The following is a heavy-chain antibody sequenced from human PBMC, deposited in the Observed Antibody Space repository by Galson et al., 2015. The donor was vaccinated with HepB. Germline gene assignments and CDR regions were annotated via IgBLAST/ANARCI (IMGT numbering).Heavy chain of an antibody. CDR1: GFTFSSYS. D-gene: IGHD6-19*01. J-gene: IGHJ3*02. CDR2: ISYDGSNK. Sequence: SLRLSCAASGFTFSSYSMNWVRQAPGKGLEWVAVISYDGSNKYYADSVKGRFTISRDNSKNTLYLQMNSLRAEDTAVYYCARDGPYSSGWNDAFDIWGQGTMVTVSS. V-gene: IGHV3-30*03. CDR3: ARDGPYSSGWNDAFDI.